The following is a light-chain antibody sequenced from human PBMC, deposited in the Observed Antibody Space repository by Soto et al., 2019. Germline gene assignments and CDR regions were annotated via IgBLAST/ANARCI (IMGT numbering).Light chain of an antibody. CDR3: QQYNSYPWT. V-gene: IGKV1-5*03. Sequence: DIHMTQPPSTLSASVGDRVTITCRASQSISSWLAWYQQKPGKAPKLLIYKASSLESRVPSRFSGSGSGTEFTLTISSLQPDDFATYYCQQYNSYPWTFGQGTKVAIK. J-gene: IGKJ1*01. CDR2: KAS. CDR1: QSISSW.